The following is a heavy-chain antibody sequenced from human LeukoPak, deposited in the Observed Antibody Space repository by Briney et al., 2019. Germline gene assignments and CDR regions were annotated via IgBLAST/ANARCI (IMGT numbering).Heavy chain of an antibody. D-gene: IGHD3-10*01. Sequence: SETPSLTCTVSVGSISSSSYYWGWIRQPPGKGLEWIGSIYYSGSTYYNPSLKSRVTISVDTSKNQFSLKLSSVTAADTAVYYCARLGKGNWFDPWGQGTLVTVSS. J-gene: IGHJ5*02. CDR2: IYYSGST. CDR1: VGSISSSSYY. CDR3: ARLGKGNWFDP. V-gene: IGHV4-39*01.